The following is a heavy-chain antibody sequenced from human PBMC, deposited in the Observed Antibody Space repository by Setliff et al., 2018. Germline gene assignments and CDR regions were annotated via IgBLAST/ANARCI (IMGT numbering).Heavy chain of an antibody. J-gene: IGHJ3*02. Sequence: PGGSLRLSCSASGITFSRYAMHWVRQAPRKGLESVSAISSTGIPIYYADSVKARFTISRDDAQNTLYLQMSSLRTDDTAVYYCVKDPSVYGADSGSIWGQGTMVTVSS. D-gene: IGHD2-21*02. V-gene: IGHV3-64D*09. CDR2: ISSTGIPI. CDR3: VKDPSVYGADSGSI. CDR1: GITFSRYA.